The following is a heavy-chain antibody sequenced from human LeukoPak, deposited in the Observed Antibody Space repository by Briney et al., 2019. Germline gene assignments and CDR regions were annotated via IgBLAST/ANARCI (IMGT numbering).Heavy chain of an antibody. V-gene: IGHV4-61*02. CDR3: AREDNLRSNWFDP. Sequence: SETLSLTCTVSGGSISSGSYSWTWIRQPAGKGLEYIGRIYTSGRTNYNPSLKSRVTISVDTSKNQFSLKLSSVTAADTAVYYCAREDNLRSNWFDPWGQGTLVTVSS. CDR2: IYTSGRT. CDR1: GGSISSGSYS. D-gene: IGHD1-14*01. J-gene: IGHJ5*02.